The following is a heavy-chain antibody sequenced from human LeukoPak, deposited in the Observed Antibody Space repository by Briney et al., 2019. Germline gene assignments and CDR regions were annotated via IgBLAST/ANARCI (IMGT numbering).Heavy chain of an antibody. Sequence: ASVKVSCKASGYTFTGYYMHWVRQAPGQGLEWMGWIDPNSGGTNYAQKFQGRVTMTRDTSISTAYMELSRLRSDDTAVYYCARGDYVWGSYRYTVFDYWGQGTLVTVSS. CDR1: GYTFTGYY. V-gene: IGHV1-2*02. J-gene: IGHJ4*02. CDR2: IDPNSGGT. CDR3: ARGDYVWGSYRYTVFDY. D-gene: IGHD3-16*02.